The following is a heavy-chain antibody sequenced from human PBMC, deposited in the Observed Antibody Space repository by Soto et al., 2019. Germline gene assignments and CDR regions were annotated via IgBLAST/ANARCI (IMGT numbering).Heavy chain of an antibody. Sequence: SETLSLTCAVYGGSFSGYYWSWIRQPPGKGLEWIGEINHSGSTNYNPSLKSRVTISVDTSKNQFSLKLSSVTAADTAVYYCARRRYYYDSSGYYGMRNWFDPWGQGTLVTVSS. CDR1: GGSFSGYY. CDR2: INHSGST. D-gene: IGHD3-22*01. J-gene: IGHJ5*02. V-gene: IGHV4-34*01. CDR3: ARRRYYYDSSGYYGMRNWFDP.